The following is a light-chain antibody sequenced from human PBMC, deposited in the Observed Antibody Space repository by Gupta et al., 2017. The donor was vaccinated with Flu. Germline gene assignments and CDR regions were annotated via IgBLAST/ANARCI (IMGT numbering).Light chain of an antibody. J-gene: IGKJ4*01. CDR3: QQYDNLT. CDR1: QDISNY. V-gene: IGKV1-33*01. Sequence: DIQMTQSPSSLSASVGDRVTITCQASQDISNYLNWYQQKPGKAPKLLIYDASNLETGVPSRFSGSGSGTDFTFTISSLQPEDIATYYCQQYDNLTFGGGTXVEIK. CDR2: DAS.